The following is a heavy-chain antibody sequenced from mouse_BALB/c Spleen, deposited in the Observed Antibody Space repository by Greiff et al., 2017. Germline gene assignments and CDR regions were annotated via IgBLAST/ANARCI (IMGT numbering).Heavy chain of an antibody. V-gene: IGHV5-17*02. CDR3: ARSGSFAY. J-gene: IGHJ3*01. Sequence: EVKLMESGGGLVQPGGSRKLSCAASGFTFSSFGMHWVRQAPEKGLEWVAYISSGSSTIYYADTVKGRFTISRDNPKNTLFLQMTSLRSEDTAMYYCARSGSFAYWGQGTLVTVSA. D-gene: IGHD3-1*01. CDR2: ISSGSSTI. CDR1: GFTFSSFG.